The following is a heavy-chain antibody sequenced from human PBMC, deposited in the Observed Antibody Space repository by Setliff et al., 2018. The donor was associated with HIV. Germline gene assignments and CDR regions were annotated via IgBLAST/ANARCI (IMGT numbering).Heavy chain of an antibody. CDR3: ASSRRLRSSVYYFDY. J-gene: IGHJ4*02. Sequence: SETLSLTCTVSGGSISSSSYYWGWIRQPPGKGLEWIGSIYYSGSTYYNPSLKSRVTISVDTSKNQFSLQLNSVTPEDTAVYYCASSRRLRSSVYYFDYWGQGTLVTVSS. D-gene: IGHD5-12*01. CDR1: GGSISSSSYY. CDR2: IYYSGST. V-gene: IGHV4-39*01.